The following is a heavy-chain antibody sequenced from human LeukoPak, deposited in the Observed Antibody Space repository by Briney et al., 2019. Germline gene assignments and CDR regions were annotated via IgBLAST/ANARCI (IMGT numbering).Heavy chain of an antibody. CDR1: GGSFSGYY. J-gene: IGHJ4*02. CDR3: ARGGNGSGRPFDY. Sequence: PSETLSLTCAVYGGSFSGYYWSWIRQPPGKGLEWIWEINHSGSTNYNPSLKSRVTISVDTSKNQFSLKLSSVTAADTAVYYCARGGNGSGRPFDYWGQGTLVTVSS. V-gene: IGHV4-34*01. D-gene: IGHD3-10*01. CDR2: INHSGST.